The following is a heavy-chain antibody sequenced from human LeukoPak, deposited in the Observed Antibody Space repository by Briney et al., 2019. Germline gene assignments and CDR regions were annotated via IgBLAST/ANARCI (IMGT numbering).Heavy chain of an antibody. CDR1: AGSISSGDYY. CDR3: VRGMWTSSWYH. D-gene: IGHD6-13*01. V-gene: IGHV4-30-4*08. Sequence: SETLSLTRTVSAGSISSGDYYWSWIRQPPGKGLEWIGYIHSSGNTYYNPSLKSRLTISADTSKNEFSLRLISVTAADTAVYYCVRGMWTSSWYHWVQGTLVTVSS. J-gene: IGHJ4*02. CDR2: IHSSGNT.